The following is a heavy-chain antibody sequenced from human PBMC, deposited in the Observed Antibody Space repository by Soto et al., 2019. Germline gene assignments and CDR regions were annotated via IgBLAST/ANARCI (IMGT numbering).Heavy chain of an antibody. V-gene: IGHV3-74*01. CDR2: VDGDGTGT. Sequence: EVQLVESGGVLVQPGGSLRLSCAASGFIFRNYWMHWVRQVPGKGLVWVSRVDGDGTGTSYADSVKGRFTISRDNAKNTVYLQMNSLRAEDTAVYYCGTVFEYWGQGAQVTVSS. CDR1: GFIFRNYW. CDR3: GTVFEY. J-gene: IGHJ4*02.